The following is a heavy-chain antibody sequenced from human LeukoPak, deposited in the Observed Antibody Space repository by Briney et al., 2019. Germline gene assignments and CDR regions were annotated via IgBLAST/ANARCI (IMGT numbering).Heavy chain of an antibody. V-gene: IGHV3-30*18. D-gene: IGHD3-10*01. CDR3: AKALGEIYYGSGSYYNPHANLIDY. Sequence: PGGSLRLSCAASGFTFSSYGMHWVRQAPGKGLEWVAVISYDGSNKYYADSVKGRFTISRDNSKNTLYLQMNSLRAEDTAVYYCAKALGEIYYGSGSYYNPHANLIDYWGQGTLVTVSS. J-gene: IGHJ4*02. CDR2: ISYDGSNK. CDR1: GFTFSSYG.